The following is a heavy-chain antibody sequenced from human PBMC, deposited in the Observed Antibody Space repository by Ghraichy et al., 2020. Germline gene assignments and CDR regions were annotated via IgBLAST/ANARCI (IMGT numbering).Heavy chain of an antibody. CDR3: AKWIQLRSYYFDY. V-gene: IGHV3-23*01. J-gene: IGHJ4*02. CDR2: ISGSGGST. Sequence: GESLNISCAASGFTFSSYAMSWVRQAPGKGLEWVSAISGSGGSTYYADSVKGRFTISRDNSKNTLYLQMNSLRAEDTAVYYCAKWIQLRSYYFDYWGQGTLVTVSS. D-gene: IGHD5-18*01. CDR1: GFTFSSYA.